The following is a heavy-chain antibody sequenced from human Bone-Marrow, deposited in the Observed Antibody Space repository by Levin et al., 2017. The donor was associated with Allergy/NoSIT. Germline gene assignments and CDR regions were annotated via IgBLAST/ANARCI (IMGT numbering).Heavy chain of an antibody. CDR3: VKDQYCTSTSCPLHYYYGMDV. CDR2: ISWDGGST. D-gene: IGHD2-2*01. CDR1: GFTFDDYT. Sequence: GESLKISCAASGFTFDDYTMHWVRQAPGKGLEWVSLISWDGGSTYYADSLKGRFTVSRDNSKNSLFLQMNSLRTEDTALYYCVKDQYCTSTSCPLHYYYGMDVWGQGTTVTVSS. J-gene: IGHJ6*02. V-gene: IGHV3-43*01.